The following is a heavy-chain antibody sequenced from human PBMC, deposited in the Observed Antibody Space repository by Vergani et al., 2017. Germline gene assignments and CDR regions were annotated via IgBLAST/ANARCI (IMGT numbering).Heavy chain of an antibody. J-gene: IGHJ4*02. Sequence: EVQLLESGGGLVQPGGSLRLSCAASGFTFSSYAMSWVRQAPGKGLEWVSAISGSGGRTYYADSVKGRFTISRDNSKNTLYLQMNSLRAEDTAVYYCAKDPTGGYYFDYWGQGTLVTVSS. D-gene: IGHD1-26*01. CDR1: GFTFSSYA. V-gene: IGHV3-23*01. CDR3: AKDPTGGYYFDY. CDR2: ISGSGGRT.